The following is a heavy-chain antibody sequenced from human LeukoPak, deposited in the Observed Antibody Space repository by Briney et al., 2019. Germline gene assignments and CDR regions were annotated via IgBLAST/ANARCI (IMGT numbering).Heavy chain of an antibody. CDR2: TYYRSKWYN. Sequence: SQTLSLTCAISGDSVSSNSAVWNWIRQSPSRGLEWLGRTYYRSKWYNDYAVSLKSRISINPDTSKNQFSLQLNSMTPEDTAMYYCARGFYYTGMDVWGQGTTVTVSS. D-gene: IGHD3-10*01. CDR3: ARGFYYTGMDV. CDR1: GDSVSSNSAV. V-gene: IGHV6-1*01. J-gene: IGHJ6*02.